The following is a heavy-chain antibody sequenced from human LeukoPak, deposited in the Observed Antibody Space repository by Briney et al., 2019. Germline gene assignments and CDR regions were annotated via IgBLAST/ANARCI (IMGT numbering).Heavy chain of an antibody. CDR2: ISGSGGST. V-gene: IGHV3-23*01. CDR3: AKDYYDSSGYYDAFDI. Sequence: GGSLRLSCAASGFTFSSYSMNWVRQAPGKGLEWVSAISGSGGSTYYADSVKGRFTISRDNSKNTLYLQMNSLRAEDTAVYYCAKDYYDSSGYYDAFDIWGQGTMVTVSS. CDR1: GFTFSSYS. D-gene: IGHD3-22*01. J-gene: IGHJ3*02.